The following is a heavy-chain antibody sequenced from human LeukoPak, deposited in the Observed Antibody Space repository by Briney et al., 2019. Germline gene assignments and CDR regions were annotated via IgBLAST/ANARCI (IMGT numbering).Heavy chain of an antibody. Sequence: WVSHXGXSSSTIYYAXSVKGRXTISRDNAKNSLYLQMNRLRDEDTAVYYCAREXGTXSDXWGQGXXXXVSS. CDR3: AREXGTXSDX. J-gene: IGHJ4*02. CDR2: XGXSSSTI. V-gene: IGHV3-48*02.